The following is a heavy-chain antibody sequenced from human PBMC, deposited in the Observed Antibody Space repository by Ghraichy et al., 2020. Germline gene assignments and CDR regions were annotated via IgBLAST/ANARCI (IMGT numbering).Heavy chain of an antibody. V-gene: IGHV4-4*07. D-gene: IGHD1-14*01. CDR2: AYGIGNT. CDR3: ARESSSSPDGMDV. CDR1: GGSISSYS. J-gene: IGHJ6*02. Sequence: SETLSLTCSVSGGSISSYSWSWIRQVAGKGLEWIGRAYGIGNTNWNPSLKSRVTMSVDTSKNHFSLNLSSVTAADTAVYYCARESSSSPDGMDVWGQGTTVTVS.